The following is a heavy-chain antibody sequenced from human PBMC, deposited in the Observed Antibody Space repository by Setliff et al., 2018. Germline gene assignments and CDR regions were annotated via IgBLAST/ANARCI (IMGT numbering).Heavy chain of an antibody. J-gene: IGHJ2*01. Sequence: SETLSLTCVVYGGPFSGYQWSWIRQPPGKGLEWIGEINHSGSTNYNPSLKSRVSISVEKSKNQFSLKLTSVTAADTAVYYCARAQVVFAISAPTWYFEVWGRGTQVT. CDR1: GGPFSGYQ. D-gene: IGHD2-21*01. CDR2: INHSGST. CDR3: ARAQVVFAISAPTWYFEV. V-gene: IGHV4-34*01.